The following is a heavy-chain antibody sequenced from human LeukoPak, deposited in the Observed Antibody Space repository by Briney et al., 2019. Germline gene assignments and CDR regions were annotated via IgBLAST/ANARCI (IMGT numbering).Heavy chain of an antibody. CDR2: IYYSGST. Sequence: PSETLSLTCTVSGGSISSYYWSWIRQPPGKGLEWIGYIYYSGSTNYNPSLRSRVTISVDTSKNQFSLRLSSVTAADTAVYYCARISGGYHDRAFDYWGQGTPVTVSS. CDR3: ARISGGYHDRAFDY. J-gene: IGHJ4*02. V-gene: IGHV4-59*01. CDR1: GGSISSYY. D-gene: IGHD3-22*01.